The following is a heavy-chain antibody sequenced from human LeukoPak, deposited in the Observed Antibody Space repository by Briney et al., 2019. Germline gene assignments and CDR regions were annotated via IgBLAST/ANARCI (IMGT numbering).Heavy chain of an antibody. D-gene: IGHD2-15*01. J-gene: IGHJ4*02. V-gene: IGHV3-7*03. CDR3: ARLGYCSGGSCYRYFDY. CDR1: GFTFSSYG. Sequence: PGGSLRLSCIASGFTFSSYGMHWVRQAPGKGLEWVANIKQDGSEKYYVDSVKGRFTISRDNAKNSLYLQLNSLRAEDTAVYYCARLGYCSGGSCYRYFDYWGQGTLVTVSS. CDR2: IKQDGSEK.